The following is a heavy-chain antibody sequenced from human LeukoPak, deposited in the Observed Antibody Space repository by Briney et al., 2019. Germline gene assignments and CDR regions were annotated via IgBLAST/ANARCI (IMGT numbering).Heavy chain of an antibody. J-gene: IGHJ5*02. CDR1: GFTFSSYG. V-gene: IGHV3-30*18. D-gene: IGHD3-22*01. Sequence: PGRSLRLSCAAPGFTFSSYGMHWVRQAPGKGLEWVAVISYDGSNKYYADSVKGRFTISRDNSKNTLYLQMNSLRAEDTAVYYCAKDKMDYYDSSGYYDWFDPWGQGTLVTVSS. CDR2: ISYDGSNK. CDR3: AKDKMDYYDSSGYYDWFDP.